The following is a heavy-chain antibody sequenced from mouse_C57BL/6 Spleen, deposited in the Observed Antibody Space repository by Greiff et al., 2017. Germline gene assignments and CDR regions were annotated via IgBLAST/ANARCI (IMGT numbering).Heavy chain of an antibody. Sequence: VQLQQSGTVLARPGASVKMSCKTSGYTFTSYWMHWVKQRPGQGLAWIGAIYPGNSDTSYNQKFKGKAKLTAVTSASTAYMELSSLTNEDSAVYYCTSSDYGSSYDYWGQGTTLTVSS. D-gene: IGHD1-1*01. V-gene: IGHV1-5*01. CDR2: IYPGNSDT. CDR1: GYTFTSYW. J-gene: IGHJ2*01. CDR3: TSSDYGSSYDY.